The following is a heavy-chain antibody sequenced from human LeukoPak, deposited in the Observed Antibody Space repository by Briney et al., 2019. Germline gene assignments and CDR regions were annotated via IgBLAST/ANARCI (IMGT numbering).Heavy chain of an antibody. CDR2: ISSSSSTI. CDR3: ARDRPRGLFDY. Sequence: GGSLRLSCAASGFTFSSYRINWVRPAPGKGLEWVSYISSSSSTIYYADSVKGRFTISRDNSRSTLYLQMNSLRAEDTAVYYCARDRPRGLFDYWGQGALVTVSS. V-gene: IGHV3-48*01. CDR1: GFTFSSYR. J-gene: IGHJ4*02. D-gene: IGHD3-10*01.